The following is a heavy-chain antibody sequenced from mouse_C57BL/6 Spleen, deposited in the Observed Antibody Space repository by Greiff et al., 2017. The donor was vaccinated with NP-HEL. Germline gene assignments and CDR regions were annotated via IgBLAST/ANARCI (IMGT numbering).Heavy chain of an antibody. CDR2: IYPGDGDT. CDR3: ARLDSSGPFAY. D-gene: IGHD3-2*02. J-gene: IGHJ3*01. V-gene: IGHV1-82*01. Sequence: VQLQQSGPELVKPGASVKISCKASGYAFSSSWMNWVKQRPGKGLEWIGRIYPGDGDTNCNGKFKGKATLTADKSSSTAYMQLSSLTSEDSAVYFCARLDSSGPFAYWGQGTLVTVSA. CDR1: GYAFSSSW.